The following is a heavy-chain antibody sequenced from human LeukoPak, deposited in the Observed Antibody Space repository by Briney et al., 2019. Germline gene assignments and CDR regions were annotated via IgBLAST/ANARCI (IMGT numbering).Heavy chain of an antibody. Sequence: PSQTLSLTCTVSGGSISSGGYYWSWIRQHPGKGLEWIGYIYYSGSTYYNPSLKSRVTISVDTSKNQFSLKLSSVTAADTAVYYCARHQWALQQRQSYYYGMDVWGQGTTVTVSS. CDR3: ARHQWALQQRQSYYYGMDV. V-gene: IGHV4-31*03. CDR1: GGSISSGGYY. CDR2: IYYSGST. D-gene: IGHD6-25*01. J-gene: IGHJ6*02.